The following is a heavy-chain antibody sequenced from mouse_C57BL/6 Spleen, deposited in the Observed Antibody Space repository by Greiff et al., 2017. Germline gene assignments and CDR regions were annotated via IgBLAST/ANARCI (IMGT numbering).Heavy chain of an antibody. CDR3: AREDGCGTFAY. J-gene: IGHJ3*01. D-gene: IGHD1-1*02. V-gene: IGHV5-16*01. Sequence: EVMLVESEGGLVQPGSSMKLSCTASGFTFSDYYMDWVRQVPEKGLEWVANINNDGSSTYYLDSLKSRFNISRDNAKNILYLQMSSLKSEDTATYYCAREDGCGTFAYWGQGTLVTVSA. CDR1: GFTFSDYY. CDR2: INNDGSST.